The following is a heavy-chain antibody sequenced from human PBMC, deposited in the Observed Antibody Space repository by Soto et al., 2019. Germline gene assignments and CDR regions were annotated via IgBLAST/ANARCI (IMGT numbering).Heavy chain of an antibody. Sequence: EVQLLESGGGLVQPGGSLRLSCAASGFTFSSYAMSWVRQAPGKGLEWVSAISGSGGSTYYADSVKGRFTISRDNSKNTLYLQMNSLRAEDTAVYYCGKRSGYCSGGSCPWDSVDYWGQGTLVTVSS. CDR3: GKRSGYCSGGSCPWDSVDY. CDR2: ISGSGGST. J-gene: IGHJ4*02. CDR1: GFTFSSYA. V-gene: IGHV3-23*01. D-gene: IGHD2-15*01.